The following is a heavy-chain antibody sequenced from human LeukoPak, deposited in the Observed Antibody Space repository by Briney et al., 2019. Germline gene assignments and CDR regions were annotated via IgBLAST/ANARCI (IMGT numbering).Heavy chain of an antibody. Sequence: GGSLRLSCAASGFTFSSYWMSWVRQAPGKGLEWVANIKQGGSEKYYVDSVKGRFTISRDNAKRSLYLQMNILRAEDTAVYYCARVYYYDSAFSHWGQGTLVTVSS. CDR3: ARVYYYDSAFSH. D-gene: IGHD3-22*01. J-gene: IGHJ4*02. V-gene: IGHV3-7*05. CDR1: GFTFSSYW. CDR2: IKQGGSEK.